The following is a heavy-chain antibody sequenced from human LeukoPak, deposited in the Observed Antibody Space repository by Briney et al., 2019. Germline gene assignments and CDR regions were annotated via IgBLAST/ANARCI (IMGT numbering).Heavy chain of an antibody. V-gene: IGHV3-23*01. CDR3: AKDPLTMIVVVTFTAFDY. CDR2: ISGSGGST. Sequence: PGGSLRLSCAASGFTFSSYAMSWVRQAPGKGLEWVSAISGSGGSTYYADSVKGRFTISRDNSKNTLYLQVNSLRAEDTAVYYCAKDPLTMIVVVTFTAFDYWGQGTLVTVSS. J-gene: IGHJ4*02. CDR1: GFTFSSYA. D-gene: IGHD3-22*01.